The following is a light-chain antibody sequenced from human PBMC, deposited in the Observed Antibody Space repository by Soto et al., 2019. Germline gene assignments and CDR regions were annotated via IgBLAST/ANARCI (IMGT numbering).Light chain of an antibody. V-gene: IGKV1-39*01. CDR3: HQSYFLPFT. Sequence: DIQMTQSPSSLSASVGDRVTITCRAGQIISNYLNWYQLRPGIAPKLLIYSASTLHSGVPSRFSGSRSGTDFTLTISSLQPEDFATYYCHQSYFLPFTFGPGTKVDIK. CDR2: SAS. CDR1: QIISNY. J-gene: IGKJ3*01.